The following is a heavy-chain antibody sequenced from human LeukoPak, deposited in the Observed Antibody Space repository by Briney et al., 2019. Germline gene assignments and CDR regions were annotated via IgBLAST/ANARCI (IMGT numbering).Heavy chain of an antibody. Sequence: PSETLSLSCAVYGGSFSGYYWSWIRQPPGKGLEWIGEINHSGSTNYNPYLKSRVTISVDTSKNQFSLKLSSVTAADTAVYYCASQQYCSSMDVWGKGTTVTVSS. CDR1: GGSFSGYY. J-gene: IGHJ6*04. V-gene: IGHV4-34*01. CDR2: INHSGST. CDR3: ASQQYCSSMDV. D-gene: IGHD1/OR15-1a*01.